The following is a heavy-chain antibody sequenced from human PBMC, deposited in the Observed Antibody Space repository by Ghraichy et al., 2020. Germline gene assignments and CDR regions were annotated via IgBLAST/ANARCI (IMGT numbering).Heavy chain of an antibody. Sequence: SETLSLTCTVSGGSISSYYWSWIRQPPGKGLEWIGYIYYSGSTNYNPSLKSRVTISVDTSKNQFSLKLSSVTAADTAVYYCARDSSSWYVSARLSTGEYGMDVWGQGTTVTVSS. CDR1: GGSISSYY. V-gene: IGHV4-59*01. J-gene: IGHJ6*02. D-gene: IGHD6-13*01. CDR3: ARDSSSWYVSARLSTGEYGMDV. CDR2: IYYSGST.